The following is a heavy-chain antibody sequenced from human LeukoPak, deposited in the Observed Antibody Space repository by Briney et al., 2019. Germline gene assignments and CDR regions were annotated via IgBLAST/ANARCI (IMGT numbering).Heavy chain of an antibody. CDR1: GDTFSSYA. D-gene: IGHD2-8*01. J-gene: IGHJ5*02. Sequence: SVKVSCKASGDTFSSYAISWVRQAPGQGLEWMGRIIPIFGTANYAQKFQGRVTITTDESTSTAYMELSSLRSEDTAVYYCARETKRHNGVCHTWGQGTLVTVSS. CDR2: IIPIFGTA. CDR3: ARETKRHNGVCHT. V-gene: IGHV1-69*05.